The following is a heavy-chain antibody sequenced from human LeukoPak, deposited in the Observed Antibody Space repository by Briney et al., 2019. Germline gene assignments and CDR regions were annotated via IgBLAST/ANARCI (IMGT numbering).Heavy chain of an antibody. J-gene: IGHJ6*02. CDR2: IKQDGSEK. CDR1: GFIFSSYW. Sequence: GGSLRLSCAASGFIFSSYWMSWVRQAPGKGLEWVANIKQDGSEKYYVDSVKGRFTISRDNAKNSLYLQMNSLRAEDTAVYYCARQDPIDYYYGMDVWGQGTTVTVSS. CDR3: ARQDPIDYYYGMDV. V-gene: IGHV3-7*01.